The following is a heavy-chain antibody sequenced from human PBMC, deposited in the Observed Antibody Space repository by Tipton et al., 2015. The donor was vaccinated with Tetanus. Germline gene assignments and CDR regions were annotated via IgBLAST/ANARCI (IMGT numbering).Heavy chain of an antibody. Sequence: QLVQSGAEVKKPGASVKVSCKASGYTFTVYYMHWLRQAPGQGLEWMGRINPNSGDTNYAQKFQGRVTMTRDTSISTAYMELSSLISDDTAVYYCARIVVPEGMDVWGQGTTVTVSS. V-gene: IGHV1-2*06. J-gene: IGHJ6*02. CDR1: GYTFTVYY. CDR2: INPNSGDT. CDR3: ARIVVPEGMDV. D-gene: IGHD2-2*01.